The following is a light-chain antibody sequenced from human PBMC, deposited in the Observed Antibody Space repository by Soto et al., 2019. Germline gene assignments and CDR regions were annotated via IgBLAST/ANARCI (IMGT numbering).Light chain of an antibody. Sequence: QSALTQPPSASGSPGQSVTISCIGTSSDVGGYNYVSWYQQYPGKAPKLMIYGVSKRPSGVPDRFSGFKSGNTASLTVSGLQPEDEADYYCTSYAGSDNFCVFGTGTQLTVL. V-gene: IGLV2-8*01. CDR3: TSYAGSDNFCV. CDR2: GVS. CDR1: SSDVGGYNY. J-gene: IGLJ7*01.